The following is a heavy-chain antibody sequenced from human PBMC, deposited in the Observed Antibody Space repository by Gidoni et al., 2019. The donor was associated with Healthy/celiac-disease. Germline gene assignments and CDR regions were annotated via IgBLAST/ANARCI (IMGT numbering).Heavy chain of an antibody. J-gene: IGHJ4*02. CDR3: ARALKGYCSGGSCYWVGHFDY. V-gene: IGHV1-69*06. D-gene: IGHD2-15*01. CDR1: GGTFSSYA. Sequence: QVQLVQSGAEVKKPGSSVKVSCKASGGTFSSYAISWVRQAPGQGLEWMGGIIPIFGTANYAQKFQGRVTITADKSTSTAYMELSSLRSEDTAVYYCARALKGYCSGGSCYWVGHFDYWGQGTLVTVSS. CDR2: IIPIFGTA.